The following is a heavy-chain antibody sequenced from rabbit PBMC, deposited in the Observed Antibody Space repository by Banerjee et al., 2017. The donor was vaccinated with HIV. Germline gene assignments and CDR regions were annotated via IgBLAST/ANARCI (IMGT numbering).Heavy chain of an antibody. V-gene: IGHV1S47*01. D-gene: IGHD6-1*01. CDR1: GFDFSSYG. J-gene: IGHJ4*01. CDR2: IDPVFGST. CDR3: ARGDGSDGYGYGNYFDL. Sequence: QEQLVESGGGLVQPEGSLTLTCTASGFDFSSYGVSWVRQAPGKGLEWIGYIDPVFGSTYYASWVNGRFTISSHNAQNTLYLQLNSLTAADTATYFCARGDGSDGYGYGNYFDLWGPGTLVTVS.